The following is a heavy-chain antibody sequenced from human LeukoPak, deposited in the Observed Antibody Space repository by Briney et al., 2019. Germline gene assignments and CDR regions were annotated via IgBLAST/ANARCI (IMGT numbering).Heavy chain of an antibody. CDR1: GYTFTGYY. Sequence: ASVKVSCKASGYTFTGYYMHWVRQAPGQGLEWMGWINPNSGGTNYAQKFQGRVTMTRDTSISTAYMELRRLRSDDTAVYYCARGITMIVVVNTYYFDYWGQGTLVTVSS. V-gene: IGHV1-2*02. CDR2: INPNSGGT. CDR3: ARGITMIVVVNTYYFDY. J-gene: IGHJ4*02. D-gene: IGHD3-22*01.